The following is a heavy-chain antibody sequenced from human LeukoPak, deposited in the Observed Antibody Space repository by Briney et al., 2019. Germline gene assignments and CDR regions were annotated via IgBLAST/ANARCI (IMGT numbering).Heavy chain of an antibody. CDR2: SGGSGGST. CDR3: AKDPTVIAVVIPDY. J-gene: IGHJ4*02. Sequence: RGSLRPSCAPSGFTFSADAMTGVGQGRGQGLDWVSASGGSGGSTYYAASVKGRFTISRDNSKNPLSLQLNSLSAADTAVYYCAKDPTVIAVVIPDYWGRGTLV. D-gene: IGHD3-22*01. CDR1: GFTFSADA. V-gene: IGHV3-23*01.